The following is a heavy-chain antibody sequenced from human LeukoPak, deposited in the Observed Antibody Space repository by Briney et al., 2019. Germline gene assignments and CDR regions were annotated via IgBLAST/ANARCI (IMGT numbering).Heavy chain of an antibody. CDR1: GFTFSSYG. CDR3: AKDRLSYFDY. Sequence: GGSLRLSCAASGFTFSSYGMHWVRQAAGKGLEWVAFIRYDGSNKYYADSVKGRFTISRDNSKNTLYLQMDSLRPEDTAVYYCAKDRLSYFDYWGQGTLVTVSS. V-gene: IGHV3-30*02. J-gene: IGHJ4*02. D-gene: IGHD6-25*01. CDR2: IRYDGSNK.